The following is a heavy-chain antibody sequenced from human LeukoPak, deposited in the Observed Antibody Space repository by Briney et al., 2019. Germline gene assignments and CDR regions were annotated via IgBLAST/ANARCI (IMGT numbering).Heavy chain of an antibody. J-gene: IGHJ3*02. Sequence: ASVKVSCKASGYTFTSYYMHWVRQAPGQGLEWMGIINPSGGSTSYAQKFQGRVTMTRDTSTSTVYMKLSSLRSEDTAVYYCARGILQYYDFWSGCRNCRNAFDIWGQGTMVTVSS. D-gene: IGHD3-3*01. CDR2: INPSGGST. CDR3: ARGILQYYDFWSGCRNCRNAFDI. V-gene: IGHV1-46*01. CDR1: GYTFTSYY.